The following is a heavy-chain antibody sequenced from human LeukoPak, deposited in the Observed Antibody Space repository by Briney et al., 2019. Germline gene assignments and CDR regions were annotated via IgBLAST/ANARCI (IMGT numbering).Heavy chain of an antibody. CDR2: IYYSGST. J-gene: IGHJ4*02. Sequence: SETLSLTCTVSGGSISSYYWSWIRQPPGKGLEWIGYIYYSGSTNYNPSLKSRVTISVDRSKNQFSLKLSSVTAADTAVYYCARSYYYDSSGSYLFDYWGQGTLVTVSS. V-gene: IGHV4-59*12. D-gene: IGHD3-22*01. CDR3: ARSYYYDSSGSYLFDY. CDR1: GGSISSYY.